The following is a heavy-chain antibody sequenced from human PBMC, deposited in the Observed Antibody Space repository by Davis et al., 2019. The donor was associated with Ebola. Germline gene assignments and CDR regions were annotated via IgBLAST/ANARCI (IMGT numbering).Heavy chain of an antibody. D-gene: IGHD3-10*01. Sequence: SETLSLTCAVYGGSFSGYYWSWIRQPPGKGLEWIGEINHSGSTNYNPSLKSRVTISVDTSKNQFSLKLSSVTAADTAVYYCARTYYYGSGSYYREPFDYWGQGTLVTISS. CDR2: INHSGST. CDR3: ARTYYYGSGSYYREPFDY. V-gene: IGHV4-34*01. CDR1: GGSFSGYY. J-gene: IGHJ4*02.